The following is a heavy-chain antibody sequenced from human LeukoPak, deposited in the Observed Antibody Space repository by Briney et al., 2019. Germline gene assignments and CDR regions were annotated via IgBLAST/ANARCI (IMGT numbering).Heavy chain of an antibody. J-gene: IGHJ6*03. D-gene: IGHD3/OR15-3a*01. CDR2: VSTTGGST. CDR1: SFTFSSYV. CDR3: ARDYAFWSGYYYYMDV. V-gene: IGHV3-23*01. Sequence: GGSLRLSCGASSFTFSSYVMSWVRQAPGKGLEWVSTVSTTGGSTYYADSVKGRFTISRDNAKNSLYLQMNSLRAEDTAVYYCARDYAFWSGYYYYMDVWGKGTTVTVSS.